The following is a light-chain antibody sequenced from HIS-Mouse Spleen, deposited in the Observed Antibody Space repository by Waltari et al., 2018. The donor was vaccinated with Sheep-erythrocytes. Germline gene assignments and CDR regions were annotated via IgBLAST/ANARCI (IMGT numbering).Light chain of an antibody. CDR3: CSYAGSYTFV. V-gene: IGLV2-11*01. Sequence: QSALTQPRSVSGSTGQSVTISCPGTSSDVGCYNYVSWYQQHPGKAPKLMIYDVSKRPSGFPDRFSGSKSGNTASLTISGLQAEDEADYYCCSYAGSYTFVFGTGTKVTVL. CDR2: DVS. J-gene: IGLJ1*01. CDR1: SSDVGCYNY.